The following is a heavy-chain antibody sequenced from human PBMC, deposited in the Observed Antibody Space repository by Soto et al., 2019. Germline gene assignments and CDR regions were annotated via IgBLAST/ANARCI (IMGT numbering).Heavy chain of an antibody. CDR1: GGTFSSYA. CDR3: ARDLGLERWLQSPFDY. V-gene: IGHV1-69*01. D-gene: IGHD5-12*01. Sequence: QVQLVQSGAEVKKPGSSVKVSCKASGGTFSSYAISWVRQAPGQGLEWMGGIIPIFGTANYAQKFQGRVKITVGECKGTDYMEPSRRRSEATDGYYCARDLGLERWLQSPFDYWGQGTLVTVS. CDR2: IIPIFGTA. J-gene: IGHJ4*02.